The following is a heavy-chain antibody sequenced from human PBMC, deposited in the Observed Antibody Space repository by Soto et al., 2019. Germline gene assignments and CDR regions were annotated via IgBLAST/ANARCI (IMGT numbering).Heavy chain of an antibody. CDR2: VSASGERT. CDR1: GFSFDTYA. CDR3: ARDRRPRTTIFAVVSGG. D-gene: IGHD3-3*02. V-gene: IGHV3-23*01. J-gene: IGHJ4*02. Sequence: PGGSLRLSCAASGFSFDTYAMTWVRQAPGKGLDWVSAVSASGERTYYADSVRGRFTISRDNSKNMLFLEMNGLRGEDSAVYYCARDRRPRTTIFAVVSGGWGQGTLVTVSS.